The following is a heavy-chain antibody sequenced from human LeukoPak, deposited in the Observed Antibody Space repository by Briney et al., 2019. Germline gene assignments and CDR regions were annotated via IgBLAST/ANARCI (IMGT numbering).Heavy chain of an antibody. CDR1: GYTFTSYD. V-gene: IGHV1-8*01. Sequence: ASVKVSCKASGYTFTSYDINWVRQATGQGLEWMGWMNPNSGNTGYAQKFQGRVTMTRNTSISTAYMELSSLRSEDTAVYYCARAVAGYYYYYGMDVWGQGTTVTVSS. D-gene: IGHD6-19*01. CDR3: ARAVAGYYYYYGMDV. J-gene: IGHJ6*02. CDR2: MNPNSGNT.